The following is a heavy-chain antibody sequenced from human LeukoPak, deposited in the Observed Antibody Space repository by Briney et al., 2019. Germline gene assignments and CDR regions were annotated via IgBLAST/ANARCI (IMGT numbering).Heavy chain of an antibody. CDR1: GFTFSSFG. D-gene: IGHD4-11*01. Sequence: GGSLRLSCAASGFTFSSFGMHWVRQAPGKGLEWVGVISYDGSNKYYADSVKGRFTISRDNSKNTLYLQMNSLRAEDTAVYYCAKDQRRGSDYSNYLTYFDYWGQGTLVTVSS. V-gene: IGHV3-30*18. CDR3: AKDQRRGSDYSNYLTYFDY. J-gene: IGHJ4*02. CDR2: ISYDGSNK.